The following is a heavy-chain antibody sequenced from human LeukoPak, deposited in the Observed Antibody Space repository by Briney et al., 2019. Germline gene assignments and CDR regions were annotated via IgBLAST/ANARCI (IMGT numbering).Heavy chain of an antibody. CDR2: ISSSSSYI. V-gene: IGHV3-21*01. J-gene: IGHJ6*03. D-gene: IGHD5-18*01. Sequence: GGPLRLSCAASGFTFSSYSMNWVRQAPGKGLEWVSSISSSSSYIYYADSVKGRFTISRDNAKNSLYLQMNSLRAEDTAVYYCARSRTAMFYYYMDVWGKGTTVTVSS. CDR3: ARSRTAMFYYYMDV. CDR1: GFTFSSYS.